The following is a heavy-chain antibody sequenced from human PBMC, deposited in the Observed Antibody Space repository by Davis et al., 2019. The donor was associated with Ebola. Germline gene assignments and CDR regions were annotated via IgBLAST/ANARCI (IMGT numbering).Heavy chain of an antibody. J-gene: IGHJ4*02. D-gene: IGHD6-6*01. CDR3: ARDPGSSSFDY. Sequence: DSVKGRFTISRDNAKSSLYLQMNSLRAEDTAVYYCARDPGSSSFDYWGQGSLVTVSS. V-gene: IGHV3-11*05.